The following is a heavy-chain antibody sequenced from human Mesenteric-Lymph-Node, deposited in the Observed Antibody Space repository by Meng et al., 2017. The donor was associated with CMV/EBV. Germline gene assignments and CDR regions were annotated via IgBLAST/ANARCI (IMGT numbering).Heavy chain of an antibody. V-gene: IGHV1-18*04. CDR2: ISAYNGNT. Sequence: YGITWVRQAPGQGLEWMGWISAYNGNTNYAQKLQGRVTMTTDTSTSTAYMELRSLRSDDTAVYYCARGIGELYLGYCTNGVCSSFDYWGQGTLVTVSS. CDR1: YG. D-gene: IGHD2-8*01. J-gene: IGHJ4*02. CDR3: ARGIGELYLGYCTNGVCSSFDY.